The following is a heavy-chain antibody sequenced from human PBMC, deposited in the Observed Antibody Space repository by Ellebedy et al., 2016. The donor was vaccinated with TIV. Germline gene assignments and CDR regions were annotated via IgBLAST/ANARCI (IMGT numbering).Heavy chain of an antibody. CDR1: GGSISSGDYY. Sequence: MPSETLSLTCTVSGGSISSGDYYWSWIRQPPGKGLEWIGYIYYSGSTNYNPSLKSRVTISVDTSKNQFSLKLSFVTAADTAVYYCARHAPSIVYYDSSRHAFDIWGQGKMVTVSS. V-gene: IGHV4-30-4*01. J-gene: IGHJ3*02. D-gene: IGHD3-22*01. CDR2: IYYSGST. CDR3: ARHAPSIVYYDSSRHAFDI.